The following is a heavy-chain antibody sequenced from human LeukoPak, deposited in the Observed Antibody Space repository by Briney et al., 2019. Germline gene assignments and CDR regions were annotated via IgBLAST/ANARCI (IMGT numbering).Heavy chain of an antibody. V-gene: IGHV1-69*06. D-gene: IGHD6-19*01. J-gene: IGHJ6*03. CDR2: IIPIFGTA. Sequence: SVKVSCKASGGTFSSYAISWVRQAPGQGLEWMGGIIPIFGTANYAQKFQGRVTITADKSTSTAYMELSSLRSEDTAVYYCAKGNLPYSSGWYLHYYYYMDVWGKGTTVTISS. CDR3: AKGNLPYSSGWYLHYYYYMDV. CDR1: GGTFSSYA.